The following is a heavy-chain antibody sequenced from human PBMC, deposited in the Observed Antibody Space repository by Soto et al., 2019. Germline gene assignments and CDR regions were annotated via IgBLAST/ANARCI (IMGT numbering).Heavy chain of an antibody. J-gene: IGHJ6*03. CDR3: TRHVDCSGGSCYSGYYYYMDV. CDR2: IRSKPNTDAT. CDR1: GFTFSDSA. D-gene: IGHD2-15*01. Sequence: EVQLVESGGGLVQPGGSLKLSCAASGFTFSDSAMHWVRQASAKGLEWVGRIRSKPNTDATAYAASVKGRFTISRDDSKNTAYLQMNSLKTEDTAVYYCTRHVDCSGGSCYSGYYYYMDVWGKGTTVTVSS. V-gene: IGHV3-73*01.